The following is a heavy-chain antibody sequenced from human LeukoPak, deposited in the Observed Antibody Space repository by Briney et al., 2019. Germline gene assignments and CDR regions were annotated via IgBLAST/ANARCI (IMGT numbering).Heavy chain of an antibody. CDR2: INPSGGST. CDR3: ARSRSYCSSTSCYMDYYYYMDV. Sequence: ASVTVSCKASGYTFTSYYMHWVRQAPGQGLEWMGIINPSGGSTSYAQKFQGRVTMTRDMSTSTVYMELSSLRSEDTAVYYCARSRSYCSSTSCYMDYYYYMDVWGKGTTVTVSS. J-gene: IGHJ6*03. V-gene: IGHV1-46*01. D-gene: IGHD2-2*02. CDR1: GYTFTSYY.